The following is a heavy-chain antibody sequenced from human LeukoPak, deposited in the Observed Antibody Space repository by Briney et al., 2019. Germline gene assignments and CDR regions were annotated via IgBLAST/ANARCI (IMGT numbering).Heavy chain of an antibody. Sequence: ASVKVSCKASGGTFSSYAISWVRQAPGQGLEWMGGIIPIFGTANYAQKFQGRVTITADESTSTAYMELSSLRSEDTAVYYCARASGVEYSSSSERFDYWGQGTLVTVSS. CDR1: GGTFSSYA. J-gene: IGHJ4*02. D-gene: IGHD6-6*01. CDR2: IIPIFGTA. V-gene: IGHV1-69*13. CDR3: ARASGVEYSSSSERFDY.